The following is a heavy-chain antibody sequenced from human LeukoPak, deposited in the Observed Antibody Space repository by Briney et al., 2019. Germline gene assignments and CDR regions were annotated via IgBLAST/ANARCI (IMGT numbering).Heavy chain of an antibody. CDR1: GGSFSGSY. V-gene: IGHV4-34*01. J-gene: IGHJ5*02. D-gene: IGHD6-13*01. CDR2: INHSGST. CDR3: ARQSSSWYPRKSNWFDP. Sequence: SETLSLTCAVYGGSFSGSYWSWIRQPPGKGLEWIGEINHSGSTNYNPSLKSRVTISVDTSKNQFSLKLSSVTAADTAVYYCARQSSSWYPRKSNWFDPWGQGTLVTVSS.